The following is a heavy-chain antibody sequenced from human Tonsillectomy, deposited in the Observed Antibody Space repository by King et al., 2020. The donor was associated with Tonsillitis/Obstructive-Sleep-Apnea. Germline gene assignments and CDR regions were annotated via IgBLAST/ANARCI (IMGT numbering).Heavy chain of an antibody. J-gene: IGHJ4*02. Sequence: VQLEESGGGVVQPGRSLRLSCAASGFTFSSYAMHWVRQAPGKGLEWVAVILYDGSNKYYADFVKGRFTISRDNSKNTLYLQMNSLRGEDTAVYYCARDVADSLDYWGQGTLVTVSS. CDR3: ARDVADSLDY. CDR1: GFTFSSYA. V-gene: IGHV3-30*04. D-gene: IGHD6-19*01. CDR2: ILYDGSNK.